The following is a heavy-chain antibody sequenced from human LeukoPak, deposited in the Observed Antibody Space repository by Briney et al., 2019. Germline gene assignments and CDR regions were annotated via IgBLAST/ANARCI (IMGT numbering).Heavy chain of an antibody. V-gene: IGHV4-4*07. CDR3: ARQIAVAGKARFDY. CDR1: VGSPSSYY. J-gene: IGHJ4*02. Sequence: SETLSLTCTVSVGSPSSYYCTWIRQPAGTELEWIGRIYTTGSTNYNPSLNSRVTMSVDTSKNQFSLQLSSVTTADTAVYYCARQIAVAGKARFDYWGQGTLVTVSS. CDR2: IYTTGST. D-gene: IGHD6-19*01.